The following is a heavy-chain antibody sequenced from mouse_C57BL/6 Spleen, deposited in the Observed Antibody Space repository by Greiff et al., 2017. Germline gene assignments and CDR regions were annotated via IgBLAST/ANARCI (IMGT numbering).Heavy chain of an antibody. Sequence: QVQLQQPGAELVKPGASVKLSCKASGYTFTSYWMHWVKQRPGQGLEWIGMIHPNSGSTNYNEKFKSKATLTVDKSPSTAYMQLSSLTSEDSAVYYCARGGTVVATYPLYYYAMDYWGQGTSVTVSS. V-gene: IGHV1-64*01. CDR3: ARGGTVVATYPLYYYAMDY. J-gene: IGHJ4*01. CDR2: IHPNSGST. CDR1: GYTFTSYW. D-gene: IGHD1-1*01.